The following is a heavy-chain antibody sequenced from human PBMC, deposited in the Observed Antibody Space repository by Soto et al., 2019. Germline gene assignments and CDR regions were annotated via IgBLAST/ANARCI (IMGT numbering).Heavy chain of an antibody. D-gene: IGHD2-2*01. J-gene: IGHJ3*02. Sequence: EVQLVESGGGLVKPGGALTLSCKDSGYIFNNAWMNSVHQTHGKGLEWVGRIRSKTDGGTTDYAPHVKGRFTFSRDDSKNTLYLQMNSLKTEDTAVYYCPHQRWGAFEIWGQGTMVAVSS. CDR2: IRSKTDGGTT. V-gene: IGHV3-15*07. CDR3: PHQRWGAFEI. CDR1: GYIFNNAW.